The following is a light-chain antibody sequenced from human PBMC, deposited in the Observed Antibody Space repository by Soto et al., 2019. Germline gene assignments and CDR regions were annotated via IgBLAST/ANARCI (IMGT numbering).Light chain of an antibody. CDR2: GAS. V-gene: IGKV1-12*01. CDR3: QQANLFPLT. CDR1: QVISKF. Sequence: DIQMNQSPSSVSASVGDRVTITCRASQVISKFLAWYQQRPGMPPKLLIYGASSLQPGVSSRFSGSGSGTDYTHNISSLQPEDCAPYYCQQANLFPLTFGGGTKVEI. J-gene: IGKJ4*01.